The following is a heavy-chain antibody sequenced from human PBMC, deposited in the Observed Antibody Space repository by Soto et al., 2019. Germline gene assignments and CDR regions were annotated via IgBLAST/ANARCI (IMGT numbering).Heavy chain of an antibody. J-gene: IGHJ6*03. V-gene: IGHV1-69*04. Sequence: SVKVSCKASGGTFSSYTISWVRQAPGQGLEWMGRIIPILGIANYAQKFQGRVTITADKSTSTAYMELSSLRSEDTAVYYCARDYGDYEGYYYYYMDVWGKGTTVTVSS. CDR1: GGTFSSYT. CDR2: IIPILGIA. D-gene: IGHD4-17*01. CDR3: ARDYGDYEGYYYYYMDV.